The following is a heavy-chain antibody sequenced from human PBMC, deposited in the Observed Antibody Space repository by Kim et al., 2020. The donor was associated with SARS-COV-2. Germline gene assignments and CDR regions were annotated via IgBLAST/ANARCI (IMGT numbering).Heavy chain of an antibody. J-gene: IGHJ4*02. V-gene: IGHV4-59*08. D-gene: IGHD3-10*02. CDR3: ASPYVDKSGRFDY. CDR1: GGPINDYY. CDR2: IYYNGGT. Sequence: SETLSLTCTVSGGPINDYYWTWIRQAPGKGLDWIGFIYYNGGTTYNPPLKSRVSISFETSKNKFSLKLRSVTAAATAVYYCASPYVDKSGRFDYWGQGT.